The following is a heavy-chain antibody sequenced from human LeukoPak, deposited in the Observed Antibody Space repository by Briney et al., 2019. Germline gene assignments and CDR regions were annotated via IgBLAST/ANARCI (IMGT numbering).Heavy chain of an antibody. CDR1: GFTFSSYA. CDR3: AREEWLPHWSAFDI. V-gene: IGHV3-30*04. Sequence: GGSLRLSCAASGFTFSSYAMHWVRQAPGKGLEWVAVISYDGSNKYYADSVKGRFTISRDNSKNTLYLQMNSLRAEDTAVYYSAREEWLPHWSAFDIWGQGTMVTVSS. J-gene: IGHJ3*02. D-gene: IGHD3-3*01. CDR2: ISYDGSNK.